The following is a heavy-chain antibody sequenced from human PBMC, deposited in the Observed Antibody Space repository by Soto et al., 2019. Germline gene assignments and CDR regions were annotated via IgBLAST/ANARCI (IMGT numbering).Heavy chain of an antibody. CDR2: IFFTGAT. Sequence: QVHLQESGPGLVKPSGTLSLICIVSGDYVTFGHHYWSWIRQPPGKGLEWIGHIFFTGATNYSPSLKSRVTMSVDSSKSQFSLNLTSVTAADSAIYYCARARPDSAGSSLGRRLDVWGQGTTVTVSS. D-gene: IGHD3-10*01. CDR1: GDYVTFGHHY. J-gene: IGHJ6*02. CDR3: ARARPDSAGSSLGRRLDV. V-gene: IGHV4-61*01.